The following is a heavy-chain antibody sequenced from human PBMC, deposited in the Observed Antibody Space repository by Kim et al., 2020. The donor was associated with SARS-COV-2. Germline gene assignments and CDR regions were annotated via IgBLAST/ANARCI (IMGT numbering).Heavy chain of an antibody. CDR2: ISSTSDYI. CDR3: ARARWTANYYLDY. CDR1: GFTFSTNN. J-gene: IGHJ4*02. V-gene: IGHV3-21*01. D-gene: IGHD2-15*01. Sequence: GGSLRLSCAASGFTFSTNNINWVRQAPGKGLEWVSSISSTSDYIYYADSVKGRFTVSRDNAKNSLYLQMNSLRAEDTAVYYCARARWTANYYLDYWGQGTLVPVSS.